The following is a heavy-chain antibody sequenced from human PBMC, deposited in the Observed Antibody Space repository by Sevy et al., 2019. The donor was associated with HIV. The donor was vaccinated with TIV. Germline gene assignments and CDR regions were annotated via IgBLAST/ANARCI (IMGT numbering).Heavy chain of an antibody. D-gene: IGHD3-22*01. Sequence: GESLKISCKGSGYSFTSYWIGWVRQMPGKGLGWMGIIYPGDYDTRYSPSFQGQVTISADKSISTAYLQWSSLKASDTAMYYCARGPGDSSGYSYYYYYGMDVWGQGTTVTVSS. V-gene: IGHV5-51*01. CDR2: IYPGDYDT. J-gene: IGHJ6*02. CDR1: GYSFTSYW. CDR3: ARGPGDSSGYSYYYYYGMDV.